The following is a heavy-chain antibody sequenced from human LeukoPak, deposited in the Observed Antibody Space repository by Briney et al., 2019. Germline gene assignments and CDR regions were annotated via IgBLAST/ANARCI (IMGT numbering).Heavy chain of an antibody. J-gene: IGHJ3*02. D-gene: IGHD2-15*01. CDR2: ISSTSTF. Sequence: GGSLRLSCAASGLTFNIFTFHWVRQAPGTGLEWVSSISSTSTFFYADSVKGRFTISRDNAKNSLYLQMNSLRAEDTAVYYCARDCSGGSCYYIWGQGTMVTVS. CDR1: GLTFNIFT. CDR3: ARDCSGGSCYYI. V-gene: IGHV3-69-1*01.